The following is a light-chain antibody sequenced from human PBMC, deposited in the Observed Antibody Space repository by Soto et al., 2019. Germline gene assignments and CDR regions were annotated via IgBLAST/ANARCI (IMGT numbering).Light chain of an antibody. V-gene: IGKV1-39*01. J-gene: IGKJ5*01. CDR1: QSVSRY. CDR2: AAS. CDR3: QQSYITPPIT. Sequence: DVQMTQSPSSLSALVGDRVTITCRASQSVSRYLNWYQHKPGKAPKLLINAASNLRSGVPSRFSGSGSGTDFTLTIDGLQPDDFAVYYCQQSYITPPITFGQGTRLELK.